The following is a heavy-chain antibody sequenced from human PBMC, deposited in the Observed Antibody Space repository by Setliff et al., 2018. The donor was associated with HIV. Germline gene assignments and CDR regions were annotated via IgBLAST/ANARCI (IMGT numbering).Heavy chain of an antibody. CDR1: GGSISSYY. CDR3: ARYDYGDFDY. CDR2: IYYSGST. Sequence: SETLSLTCTVSGGSISSYYWSWIRQPPGKGLEWIGYIYYSGSTNYNPSLKSRVTISVDTSKNQFSLKLSSATAADTAVYYCARYDYGDFDYWGQGTPVTVPQ. D-gene: IGHD4-17*01. J-gene: IGHJ4*02. V-gene: IGHV4-59*12.